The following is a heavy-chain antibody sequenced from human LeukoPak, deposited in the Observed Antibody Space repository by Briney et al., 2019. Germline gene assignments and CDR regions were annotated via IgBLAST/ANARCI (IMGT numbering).Heavy chain of an antibody. CDR3: ASSLGYSSGWDYYYYYYMDV. Sequence: ASVKVSCKASGYTFTSYDINWVRQATGQGLEWMGWMNPNSGNTGYAQKFQGRVTMTRNTSISTAYMELSSLRSEDTAVYYCASSLGYSSGWDYYYYYYMDVWGKGTTVTVFS. CDR1: GYTFTSYD. V-gene: IGHV1-8*01. D-gene: IGHD6-19*01. CDR2: MNPNSGNT. J-gene: IGHJ6*03.